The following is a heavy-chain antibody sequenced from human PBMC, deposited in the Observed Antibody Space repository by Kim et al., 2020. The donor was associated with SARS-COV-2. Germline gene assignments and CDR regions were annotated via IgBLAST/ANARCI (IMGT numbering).Heavy chain of an antibody. J-gene: IGHJ4*02. CDR1: GYTFTKYY. V-gene: IGHV1-46*01. CDR3: AKSTARGSHLDY. CDR2: IDPSGGSI. D-gene: IGHD1-26*01. Sequence: ASVKVSCSASGYTFTKYYVHWVRQAPGQGLEWMGIIDPSGGSITYAQKFQGRVSMTRDTSTSTVYMELSRLRSDDTATYYCAKSTARGSHLDYWGQGTLVTVSS.